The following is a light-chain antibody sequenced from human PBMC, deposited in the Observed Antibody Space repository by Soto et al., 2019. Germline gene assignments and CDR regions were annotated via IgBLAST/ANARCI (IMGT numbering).Light chain of an antibody. CDR1: QSISRY. V-gene: IGKV1-39*01. J-gene: IGKJ2*01. CDR3: QQSYGPPHT. Sequence: DIQMTQSPSSLSASVGDSVTISCRTSQSISRYLNWYQQKPGKAPKVLISAASSLESGVPSRFSGSGSGTDFTLTISSLQPEDFATYFCQQSYGPPHTVGQGTRLEIK. CDR2: AAS.